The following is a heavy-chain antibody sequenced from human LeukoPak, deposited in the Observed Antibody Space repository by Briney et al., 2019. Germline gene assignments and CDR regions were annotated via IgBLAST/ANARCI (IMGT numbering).Heavy chain of an antibody. D-gene: IGHD3-22*01. V-gene: IGHV1-8*01. CDR3: ARATLFYDSSGYYLNWFDP. Sequence: AASVKVSCKASGYTFTSYDINWVRQATGQGLEWMGWVNPNSGNTGYAQKFQGRVTMDRNTSISTTYMELSSLRSADTGVYYCARATLFYDSSGYYLNWFDPWGQGTLVTVSS. J-gene: IGHJ5*02. CDR2: VNPNSGNT. CDR1: GYTFTSYD.